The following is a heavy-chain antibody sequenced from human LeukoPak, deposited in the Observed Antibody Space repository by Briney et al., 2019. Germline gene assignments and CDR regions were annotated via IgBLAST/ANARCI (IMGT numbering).Heavy chain of an antibody. D-gene: IGHD6-13*01. CDR1: GYTFTGYY. CDR3: ARSPAAADWFDP. V-gene: IGHV1-46*01. J-gene: IGHJ5*02. CDR2: INPSGGST. Sequence: VASVKVSCKASGYTFTGYYMHWVRQAPGQGLEWMGIINPSGGSTSYAQKFQGRVTMTRDTSTSTVYMELSSLRSEDTAVYYCARSPAAADWFDPWGQGTLVTVSS.